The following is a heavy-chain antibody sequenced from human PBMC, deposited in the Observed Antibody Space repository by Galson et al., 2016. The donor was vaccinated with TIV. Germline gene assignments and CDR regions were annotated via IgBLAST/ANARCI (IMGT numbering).Heavy chain of an antibody. CDR2: IDWDDDK. Sequence: PALVKPTQTLTLTCTFSGFSLSTYGMSVGWIRQPPGMALEWLARIDWDDDKFYNSSLKTRLTISKDISRNQVVLTMTNMDPVDTATYYCARAPISIFGLATSYYFDYWGQGTLVTVSS. D-gene: IGHD3-3*01. CDR3: ARAPISIFGLATSYYFDY. CDR1: GFSLSTYGMS. V-gene: IGHV2-70*17. J-gene: IGHJ4*02.